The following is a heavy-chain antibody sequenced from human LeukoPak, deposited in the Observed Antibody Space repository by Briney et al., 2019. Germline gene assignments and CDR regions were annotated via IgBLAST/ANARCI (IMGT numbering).Heavy chain of an antibody. V-gene: IGHV3-30-3*01. CDR3: ARGPQTNSSSCPNFDY. Sequence: GGSLRLPCAASGFTFSSYAMHWVRQAPGKGLEWVAVISYDGSNKYYADSVKGRFTISRDNSKNTLYLQMNSLRAEDTAVYYCARGPQTNSSSCPNFDYWGQGTLVTVSS. CDR1: GFTFSSYA. CDR2: ISYDGSNK. J-gene: IGHJ4*02. D-gene: IGHD6-13*01.